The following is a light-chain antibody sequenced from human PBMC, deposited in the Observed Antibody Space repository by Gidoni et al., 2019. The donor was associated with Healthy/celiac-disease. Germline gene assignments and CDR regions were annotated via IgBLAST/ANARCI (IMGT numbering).Light chain of an antibody. CDR3: QQRSNWPALT. V-gene: IGKV3-11*01. J-gene: IGKJ4*01. Sequence: EIVLTQSSATLSLSPGERATLSCRASQSVSSYLAWYQQKPGQTPRLLIYDASNRATGIPARFSGSVSGTDFTLTISSLDPEDFAVYYCQQRSNWPALTFGGGTKVEIK. CDR1: QSVSSY. CDR2: DAS.